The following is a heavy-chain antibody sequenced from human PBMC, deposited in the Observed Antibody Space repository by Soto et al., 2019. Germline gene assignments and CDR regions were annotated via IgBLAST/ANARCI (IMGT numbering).Heavy chain of an antibody. D-gene: IGHD3-22*01. Sequence: SASKIGNPSRRHTLSITVFALSRKTNGGAVGSIRRRRRKALEWLGFIYWNDDKRYSPSVDSRLTLTKDTSKNEVVLTMTNMDPADTATYYCARGKYYYHSSDGNNWPDSWCQGTLVSVSS. V-gene: IGHV2-5*01. CDR3: ARGKYYYHSSDGNNWPDS. CDR1: ALSRKTNGGA. J-gene: IGHJ5*01. CDR2: IYWNDDK.